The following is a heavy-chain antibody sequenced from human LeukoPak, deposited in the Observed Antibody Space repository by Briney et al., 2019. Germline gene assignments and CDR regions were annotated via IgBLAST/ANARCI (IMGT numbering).Heavy chain of an antibody. J-gene: IGHJ4*02. Sequence: GGSLRLSCAASGFTFSSYWMNWVRQAPGKGLEWVSGLTGGGGGTSYADSVKGRFTISRDNSKNTLYLQMNSLRAEDTAVYYCAKDKGAVTGTFDYWGQGTLVTVSS. CDR1: GFTFSSYW. V-gene: IGHV3-23*01. D-gene: IGHD1-14*01. CDR2: LTGGGGGT. CDR3: AKDKGAVTGTFDY.